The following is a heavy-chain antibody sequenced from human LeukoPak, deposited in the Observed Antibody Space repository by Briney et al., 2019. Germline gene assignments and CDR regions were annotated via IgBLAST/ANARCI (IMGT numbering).Heavy chain of an antibody. D-gene: IGHD2-15*01. CDR3: ARDGADIVVVVAEGNWFDP. Sequence: ASVKVSCKASVYTFTGYYLHWVRQAPGQGLEWMGWINPNSGGTNYAQKFQGRVTMTRDTSISTAYMELSRLRSDDTAVYYCARDGADIVVVVAEGNWFDPWGQGTLVTVSS. V-gene: IGHV1-2*02. J-gene: IGHJ5*02. CDR1: VYTFTGYY. CDR2: INPNSGGT.